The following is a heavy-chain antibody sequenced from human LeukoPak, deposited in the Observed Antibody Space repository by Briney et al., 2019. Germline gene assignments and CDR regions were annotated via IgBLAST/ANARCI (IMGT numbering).Heavy chain of an antibody. V-gene: IGHV1-69*13. Sequence: SVKVSCKASEGTFSSYAISWVRQAPGQGLEWMGGIIPIFGTANYAQKFQGRVTITADESTSTAYMELSSLRSEDTAVYYCATPKGINGLDWFDPWGQGTLVTVSS. D-gene: IGHD1-14*01. CDR1: EGTFSSYA. J-gene: IGHJ5*02. CDR2: IIPIFGTA. CDR3: ATPKGINGLDWFDP.